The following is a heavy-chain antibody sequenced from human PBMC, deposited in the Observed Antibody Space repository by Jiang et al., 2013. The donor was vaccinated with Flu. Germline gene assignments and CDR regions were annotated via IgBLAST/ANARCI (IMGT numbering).Heavy chain of an antibody. Sequence: QLLESGGGLVQPGGSLRLSCAASGFTFSSYAMSWVRQAPGKGLEWVSTLSGSGGNTYYADSVKGRFTISRDNSKNTLYLQMNSLRAEDTAVYYCAKVNGAFSWYFDLWGRGTLVTVSS. J-gene: IGHJ2*01. CDR2: LSGSGGNT. D-gene: IGHD2-8*01. CDR3: AKVNGAFSWYFDL. CDR1: GFTFSSYA. V-gene: IGHV3-23*01.